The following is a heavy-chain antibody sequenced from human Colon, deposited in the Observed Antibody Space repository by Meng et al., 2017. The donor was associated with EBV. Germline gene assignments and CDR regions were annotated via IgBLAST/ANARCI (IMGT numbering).Heavy chain of an antibody. D-gene: IGHD2-2*03. V-gene: IGHV4-34*02. CDR1: GGFLSGYY. CDR2: INLSGSA. J-gene: IGHJ4*02. CDR3: ARTFGYCSNNNCPRTLGY. Sequence: QVQLSQWGAGLLKPSETLSLNCGVSGGFLSGYYWSWIRHFPGRTLEFIGDINLSGSANYNPSLRSRVTISVDTSKNQIFLNLHSVTAADTAVYHCARTFGYCSNNNCPRTLGYWGQGTLVTVSS.